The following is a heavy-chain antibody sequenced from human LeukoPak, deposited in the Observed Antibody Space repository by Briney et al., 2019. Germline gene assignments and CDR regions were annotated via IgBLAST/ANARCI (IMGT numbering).Heavy chain of an antibody. CDR3: ARGQRFLTTVTTGGWFDP. D-gene: IGHD4-17*01. J-gene: IGHJ5*02. Sequence: SETLSLTCTVSGGSISSYYWSWIRQPAGKGLEWIGRIYTSGSTNYNPSLKSRVTMSVDTSKNQFSLKLSSVTAADTAVYYCARGQRFLTTVTTGGWFDPWGQGTLVTVSS. CDR1: GGSISSYY. V-gene: IGHV4-4*07. CDR2: IYTSGST.